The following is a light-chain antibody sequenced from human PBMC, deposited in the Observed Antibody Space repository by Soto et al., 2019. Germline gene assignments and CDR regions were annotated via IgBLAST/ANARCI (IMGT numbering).Light chain of an antibody. V-gene: IGKV1-39*01. CDR3: QQSYSPKT. Sequence: DIQLTQSPSFLSASVGDRVTITFRASQSISSYLNWYQQKPGKAPKLLIYAASSLQSGVPSRFSGSGSGTDFTLTISSLQPEDFATYYCQQSYSPKTFGQGTKVDNK. CDR2: AAS. J-gene: IGKJ1*01. CDR1: QSISSY.